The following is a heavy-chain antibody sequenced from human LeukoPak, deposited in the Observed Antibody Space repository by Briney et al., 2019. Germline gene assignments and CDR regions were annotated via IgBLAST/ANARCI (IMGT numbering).Heavy chain of an antibody. Sequence: ASVKVSRKASGYTFTSYGISWVRQAPGQGLEWMGWISAYNGNTNYAQKLQGRVTMTTDTSTSTAYMELRSLRSDDTAVYYCARGFGYCSSTSCYEGWFDPWGQGTLVTVSS. V-gene: IGHV1-18*01. CDR2: ISAYNGNT. CDR1: GYTFTSYG. CDR3: ARGFGYCSSTSCYEGWFDP. J-gene: IGHJ5*02. D-gene: IGHD2-2*01.